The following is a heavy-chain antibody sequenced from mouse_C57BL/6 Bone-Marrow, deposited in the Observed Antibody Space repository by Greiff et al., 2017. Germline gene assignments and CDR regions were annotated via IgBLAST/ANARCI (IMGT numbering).Heavy chain of an antibody. CDR3: APKPPYYFDY. V-gene: IGHV1-55*01. CDR2: IYPGSGST. Sequence: QVQLQQPGPELVKPGASVKMSCKASGYTFTSSWINWVKQRPGQGLEWIGRIYPGSGSTNYNEKFKSKATLTVDTSSSTAYMQLSSLTSEDSAVXYCAPKPPYYFDYWGQGTTLTVSS. J-gene: IGHJ2*01. CDR1: GYTFTSSW.